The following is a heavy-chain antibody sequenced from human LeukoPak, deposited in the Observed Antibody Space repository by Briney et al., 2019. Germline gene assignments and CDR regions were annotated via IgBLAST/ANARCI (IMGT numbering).Heavy chain of an antibody. D-gene: IGHD1-26*01. J-gene: IGHJ4*02. CDR2: ISYSGT. V-gene: IGHV4-39*01. CDR3: ARRTSNPVGAIDY. CDR1: GGSISISNYY. Sequence: SETLSLSCTVSGGSISISNYYWGWIRQPPGRGLEWIGSISYSGTYYNPSLKSRLTISVDTSKNHFSLNLRSVTAADTAVYYCARRTSNPVGAIDYWGQGTLVTVSS.